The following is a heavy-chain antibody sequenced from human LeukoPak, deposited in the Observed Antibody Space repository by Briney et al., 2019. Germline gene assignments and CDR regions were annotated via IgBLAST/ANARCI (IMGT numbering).Heavy chain of an antibody. V-gene: IGHV4-34*01. J-gene: IGHJ5*02. D-gene: IGHD2-15*01. Sequence: SETLSLTCAVYGGSFSGYYWSWIRQPPGKGLEWIGEINHSGSTNYNPSLKSRVTISVDTSENQFSLKLSSVTAADTAVYYCAREERYCSGGSCYVSWFDPWGQGTLVAVSS. CDR2: INHSGST. CDR3: AREERYCSGGSCYVSWFDP. CDR1: GGSFSGYY.